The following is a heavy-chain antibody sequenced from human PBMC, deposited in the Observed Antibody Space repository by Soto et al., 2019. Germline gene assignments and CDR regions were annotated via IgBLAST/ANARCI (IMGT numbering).Heavy chain of an antibody. J-gene: IGHJ4*02. V-gene: IGHV3-30-3*01. CDR3: ARLLEGRHSYGIATSAY. CDR1: RFTFSDYA. CDR2: ISFDGTKK. D-gene: IGHD5-18*01. Sequence: GGSLRLCCVASRFTFSDYALHWVRQAPGKGLEWAALISFDGTKKFYADSVKGRFTISRDNSKNTLYLQMNDLGPADTAVYYCARLLEGRHSYGIATSAYRGQGTMVIVS.